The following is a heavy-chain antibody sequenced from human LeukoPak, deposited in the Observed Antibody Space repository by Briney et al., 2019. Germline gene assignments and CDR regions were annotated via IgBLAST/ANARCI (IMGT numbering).Heavy chain of an antibody. D-gene: IGHD3-10*01. CDR1: GYSFTTYW. V-gene: IGHV5-51*01. J-gene: IGHJ5*02. CDR2: IYPDESVT. CDR3: VRQRGSSGTINHFDP. Sequence: GESLKISWETSGYSFTTYWIGWVRQRPGTGLGGVGAIYPDESVTTYRPSFQGQVVISADRSIRTAYLQWNSLKTSDTAMYYCVRQRGSSGTINHFDPWGQGTLVTVSS.